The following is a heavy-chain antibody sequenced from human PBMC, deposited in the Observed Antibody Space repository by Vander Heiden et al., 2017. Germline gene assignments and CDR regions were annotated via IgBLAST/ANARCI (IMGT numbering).Heavy chain of an antibody. V-gene: IGHV3-21*01. CDR1: GFTFSSHG. Sequence: VQLVESGGGLVKPGRSLRLSCAASGFTFSSHGMNGVSQAPGKGLEWVSSSSSSSSYRYYADSVKGRFTISRDNAKNSLYLQMNSLRAEDTAVYYCARLRYSSGWLDYWGQGTLVTVSS. J-gene: IGHJ4*02. CDR2: SSSSSSYR. CDR3: ARLRYSSGWLDY. D-gene: IGHD6-19*01.